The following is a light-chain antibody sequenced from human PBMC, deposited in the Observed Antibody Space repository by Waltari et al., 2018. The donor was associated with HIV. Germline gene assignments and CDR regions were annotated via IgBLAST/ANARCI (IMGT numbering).Light chain of an antibody. CDR3: ATWDSSLSAWV. Sequence: QSVLTQPHSVSAAPGQKVTISCSGGTSNIGSNYVSWYQQLPGPAPKLVINEDNKRPSGIPERFSGSKSGTTATLGITGVQTGDEADYYCATWDSSLSAWVFGGGTKLTVL. V-gene: IGLV1-51*02. CDR1: TSNIGSNY. CDR2: EDN. J-gene: IGLJ3*02.